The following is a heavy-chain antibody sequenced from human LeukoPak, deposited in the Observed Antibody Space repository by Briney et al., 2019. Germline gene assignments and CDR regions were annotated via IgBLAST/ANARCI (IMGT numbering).Heavy chain of an antibody. J-gene: IGHJ3*02. CDR3: AIRGYSYGPSAFDI. CDR1: GGTFSSYA. Sequence: SVKVSCKASGGTFSSYAISWVRQAPGQGLEWMGRIIPIFGTANYAQKFQGRVTITTDESTSTAYMELSSLRSEDTAVYYCAIRGYSYGPSAFDIWGQGTMVTVSS. V-gene: IGHV1-69*05. D-gene: IGHD5-18*01. CDR2: IIPIFGTA.